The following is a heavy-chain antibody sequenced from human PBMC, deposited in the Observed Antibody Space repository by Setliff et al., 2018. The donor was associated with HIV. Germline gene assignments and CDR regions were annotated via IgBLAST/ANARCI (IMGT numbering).Heavy chain of an antibody. J-gene: IGHJ6*02. CDR3: ARIFGDQGYYYGMDV. CDR1: GGSTDSGSYY. V-gene: IGHV4-39*07. CDR2: IYPTGST. Sequence: SETLSLTCTVSGGSTDSGSYYWGWIRQPPGNGLEWIGSIYPTGSTYYNPSLKSRVTISVDTSKNQFSLKLSSVIAADTAVYYCARIFGDQGYYYGMDVWGQGTTVTVSS. D-gene: IGHD3-3*01.